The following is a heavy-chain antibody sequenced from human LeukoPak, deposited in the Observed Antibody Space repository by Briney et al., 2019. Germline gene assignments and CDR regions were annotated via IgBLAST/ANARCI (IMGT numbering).Heavy chain of an antibody. D-gene: IGHD3-22*01. J-gene: IGHJ4*02. Sequence: GGSLRLSCAASGFTFSSYSMNWVRQAPGKGLEWVSSISSSSYIYYADSVKGRFTISRDNAKNSLYLQMNSLRAEDTAVYYCARDYYDSRGRAYDYWGQGTLVTVSS. V-gene: IGHV3-21*01. CDR1: GFTFSSYS. CDR3: ARDYYDSRGRAYDY. CDR2: ISSSSYI.